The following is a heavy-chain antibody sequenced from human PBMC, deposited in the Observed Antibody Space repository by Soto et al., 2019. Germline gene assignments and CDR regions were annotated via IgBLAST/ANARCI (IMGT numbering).Heavy chain of an antibody. D-gene: IGHD6-19*01. Sequence: LRLSCAASGFSFSTYAMGWVRQTRGMGLEGVSGMSNSGHLRYYADSVKCRFTISRDNSENTLYLQMSSLRAEDTAVYYCSKDAARTSGWYCFDYWGQGTLVTVSS. CDR2: MSNSGHLR. CDR3: SKDAARTSGWYCFDY. CDR1: GFSFSTYA. V-gene: IGHV3-23*01. J-gene: IGHJ4*02.